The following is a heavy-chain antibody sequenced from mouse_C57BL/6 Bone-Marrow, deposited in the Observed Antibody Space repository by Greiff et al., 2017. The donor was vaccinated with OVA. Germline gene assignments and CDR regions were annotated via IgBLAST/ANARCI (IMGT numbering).Heavy chain of an antibody. Sequence: LQESGAELVRPGTSVKVSCKASGYAFTNYLIEWVKQRPGQGLEWIGVINTGSGGTNYNEKFKGKATLTADKSSSTAYMQLSSLTSEDSAVYFCARRDSSGYFDYWGQGTTLTVAS. D-gene: IGHD3-2*02. CDR3: ARRDSSGYFDY. J-gene: IGHJ2*01. V-gene: IGHV1-54*01. CDR1: GYAFTNYL. CDR2: INTGSGGT.